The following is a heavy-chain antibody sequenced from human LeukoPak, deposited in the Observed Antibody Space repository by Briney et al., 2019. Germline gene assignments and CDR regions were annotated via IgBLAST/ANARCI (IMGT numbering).Heavy chain of an antibody. V-gene: IGHV5-51*01. CDR2: IHPGDSQI. J-gene: IGHJ4*02. D-gene: IGHD3-22*01. Sequence: GESLKISCQASGYSFSTYWIGWVRQMPGKGLEWMGIIHPGDSQIKYSPSFEGQVTISADKSLTTVYLQWSSLKASDTALYFCATTQFPHTRGHYVDLDYWGQGTLVTVSS. CDR3: ATTQFPHTRGHYVDLDY. CDR1: GYSFSTYW.